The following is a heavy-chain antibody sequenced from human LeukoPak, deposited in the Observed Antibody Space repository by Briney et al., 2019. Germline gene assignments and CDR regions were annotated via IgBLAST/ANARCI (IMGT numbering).Heavy chain of an antibody. Sequence: GGSLRLSCAASGFTFSSYSMNWVRQAPGKGPEWVSFISSSSSAICYADTVKGRFTISRDNAKSSLYLQMNSLRDEDTAVYYCVRTLWFGDPWGQGTLVTVSS. CDR1: GFTFSSYS. D-gene: IGHD3-10*01. J-gene: IGHJ5*02. V-gene: IGHV3-48*02. CDR2: ISSSSSAI. CDR3: VRTLWFGDP.